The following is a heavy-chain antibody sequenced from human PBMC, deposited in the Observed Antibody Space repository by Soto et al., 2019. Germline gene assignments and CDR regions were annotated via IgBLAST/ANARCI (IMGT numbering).Heavy chain of an antibody. V-gene: IGHV3-53*01. J-gene: IGHJ4*02. CDR2: IYSGGST. CDR3: ARSQSSGYYGY. D-gene: IGHD3-22*01. CDR1: GFTVSSNY. Sequence: GGSLRLSCADSGFTVSSNYMSWVRQAPGKGLEWVSVIYSGGSTYYADSVKGRFTISRDNSKNTLYLQMNSLRAEDTAVYYCARSQSSGYYGYWGQGTLVAVSS.